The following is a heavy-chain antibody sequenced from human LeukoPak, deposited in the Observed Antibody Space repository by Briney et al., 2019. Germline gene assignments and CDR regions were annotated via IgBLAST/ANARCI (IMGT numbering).Heavy chain of an antibody. CDR2: INWNGGST. J-gene: IGHJ4*02. D-gene: IGHD6-19*01. CDR1: GFTFDDYG. V-gene: IGHV3-20*04. Sequence: GGSLRLSCAASGFTFDDYGMSWVRQAPGKGLEWVSGINWNGGSTGYADSVKGRFTISRDNAKNSLYLQMNSLRAEDTALYYCARASIAVAGTYFDYWGQGTLVTVSS. CDR3: ARASIAVAGTYFDY.